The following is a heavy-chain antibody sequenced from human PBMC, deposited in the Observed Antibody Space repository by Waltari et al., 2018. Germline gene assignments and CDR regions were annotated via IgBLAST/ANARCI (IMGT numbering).Heavy chain of an antibody. CDR1: GGSLSRRSNYY. CDR2: IYYNGST. J-gene: IGHJ4*02. Sequence: QLQLQESGPGLVKPSETLSLTCTVSGGSLSRRSNYYWGWIRQPPGKGLEWIGSIYYNGSTYYNPSLKSRVTISVDTSKNQFSLKLSSVTAADTVVYYCARRAWGSGWSYWGQGTLVAVSS. D-gene: IGHD6-19*01. CDR3: ARRAWGSGWSY. V-gene: IGHV4-39*01.